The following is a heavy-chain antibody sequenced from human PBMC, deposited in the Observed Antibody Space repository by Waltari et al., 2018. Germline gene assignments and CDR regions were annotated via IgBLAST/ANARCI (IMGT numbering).Heavy chain of an antibody. J-gene: IGHJ4*02. CDR2: IYYSGST. V-gene: IGHV4-59*01. Sequence: QVQLQESGPGLVKPSETLSLTCTVSGGSISSYYWSWIRQPPGKGLEWIGYIYYSGSTNYNPSLKSRVTISVDTSKNQFSLKLSSVTAADTAVYYCARWGGVVVTPDRFDYWGQGTLVTVSS. CDR1: GGSISSYY. CDR3: ARWGGVVVTPDRFDY. D-gene: IGHD2-21*02.